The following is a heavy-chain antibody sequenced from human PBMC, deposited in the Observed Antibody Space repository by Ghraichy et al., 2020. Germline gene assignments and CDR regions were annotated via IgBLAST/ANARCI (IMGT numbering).Heavy chain of an antibody. D-gene: IGHD3-10*01. CDR3: ASVTGLEDTRDAFDI. CDR2: ISAYNGNT. J-gene: IGHJ3*02. Sequence: ASVKVSCKASGYTFTSYGISWVRQAPGQELEWMGWISAYNGNTNYAQKLQGRVTMTTDTSTSTAYMELRSLRSDDTAVYYCASVTGLEDTRDAFDIWGQGTMVTVSS. CDR1: GYTFTSYG. V-gene: IGHV1-18*04.